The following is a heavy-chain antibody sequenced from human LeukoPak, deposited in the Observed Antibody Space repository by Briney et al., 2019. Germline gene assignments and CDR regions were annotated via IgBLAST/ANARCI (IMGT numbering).Heavy chain of an antibody. J-gene: IGHJ4*02. D-gene: IGHD4-17*01. V-gene: IGHV4-4*07. CDR1: GSSISSYY. CDR3: ASTRLPTVTSYYFDY. CDR2: IYTSGST. Sequence: SETLSLTCTVSGSSISSYYWSWIRQPAGKGLEWIGRIYTSGSTNYNPSLKSRVTMSVDTSKNQFSLKLSSVTAADTAVYYCASTRLPTVTSYYFDYWGQGTLVTVSS.